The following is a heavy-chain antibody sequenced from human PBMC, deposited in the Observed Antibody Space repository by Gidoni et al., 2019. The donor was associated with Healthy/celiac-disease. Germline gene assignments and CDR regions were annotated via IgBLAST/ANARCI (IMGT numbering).Heavy chain of an antibody. CDR1: VFTFSSYG. CDR2: IWYDGSNK. J-gene: IGHJ4*02. Sequence: QVQLVESGGGVVQPGRSLSLSCAASVFTFSSYGMHWVRQAPGKGLEWVGVIWYDGSNKYYADSVKGRFTISRDNSKNTLYLQMNSLRAEDTAVYYCAREGSSWGYFDYWGQGTLVTVSS. D-gene: IGHD6-13*01. V-gene: IGHV3-33*01. CDR3: AREGSSWGYFDY.